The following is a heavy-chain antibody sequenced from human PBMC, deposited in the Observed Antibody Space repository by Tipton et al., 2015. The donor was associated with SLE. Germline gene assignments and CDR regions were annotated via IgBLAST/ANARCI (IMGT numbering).Heavy chain of an antibody. Sequence: TLSLTCTVSGVSISSHYWSWIRQPPGKGLEWVGYIYYSGSTNYNPSLKRRVTISVDTTKNQFSLKLISVTAADTAVYYCAREEGSISQGGMDVWGQGTTVTVPS. J-gene: IGHJ6*02. D-gene: IGHD3-3*01. CDR3: AREEGSISQGGMDV. CDR2: IYYSGST. CDR1: GVSISSHY. V-gene: IGHV4-59*11.